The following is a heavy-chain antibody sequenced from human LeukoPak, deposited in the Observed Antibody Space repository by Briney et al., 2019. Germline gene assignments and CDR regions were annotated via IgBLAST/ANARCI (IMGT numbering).Heavy chain of an antibody. D-gene: IGHD5-12*01. V-gene: IGHV3-7*01. CDR3: ARTGWSGYDSHFDY. CDR1: GFTFSSYW. CDR2: IKPDGSEK. J-gene: IGHJ4*02. Sequence: GRSLRLSCAASGFTFSSYWMSWVRQAPGKGLEWVANIKPDGSEKYFVDSVKGRFTMSRDNAKNSLYVQMNSLRAEDTAVYYCARTGWSGYDSHFDYWGQGTLVTVSS.